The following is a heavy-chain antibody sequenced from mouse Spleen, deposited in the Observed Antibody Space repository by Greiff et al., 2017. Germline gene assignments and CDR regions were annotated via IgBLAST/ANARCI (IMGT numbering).Heavy chain of an antibody. Sequence: EVKLVESGPELVKPGASVKIPCKASGYTFTDYNMDWVKQSHGKSLAWIGDINPNNGGTISNQKFKGKAKLTVDKSSSTAYMGLRSLTSEDTADYDCARGYYGYALYAMDYGRQGTSVSVSS. CDR3: ARGYYGYALYAMDY. D-gene: IGHD1-2*01. J-gene: IGHJ4*01. CDR2: INPNNGGT. V-gene: IGHV1-18*01. CDR1: GYTFTDYN.